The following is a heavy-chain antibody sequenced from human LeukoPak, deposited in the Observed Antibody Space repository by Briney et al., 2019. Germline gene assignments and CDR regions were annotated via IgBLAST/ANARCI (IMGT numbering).Heavy chain of an antibody. CDR1: GYTFTGYY. J-gene: IGHJ4*02. V-gene: IGHV1-2*02. CDR2: INPNSGGT. D-gene: IGHD3-16*02. CDR3: ARGAYYDYVWGSYRPEGFDY. Sequence: ASVKVSCKASGYTFTGYYMHWVRLAPGQGLEWMEWINPNSGGTNYAQKFQGRVTMTRDTSISTAYMELSRLRSDDTAVYYCARGAYYDYVWGSYRPEGFDYWGQGTLVTVSS.